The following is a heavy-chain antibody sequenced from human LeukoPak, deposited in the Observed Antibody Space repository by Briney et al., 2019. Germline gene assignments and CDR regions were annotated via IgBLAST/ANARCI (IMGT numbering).Heavy chain of an antibody. CDR1: GFTLSAYS. V-gene: IGHV3-23*01. J-gene: IGHJ4*02. D-gene: IGHD3-10*01. Sequence: PGGSLRLSCAASGFTLSAYSMNWVRQAPGKGLEWVSGIRESGGGTYYTDSVKGRFTVSRDNSKNTAYLQMNSLRGEDTAVYYCARRGIVVRGFLIGLHKQAYYFDYWGQGALVTVSS. CDR3: ARRGIVVRGFLIGLHKQAYYFDY. CDR2: IRESGGGT.